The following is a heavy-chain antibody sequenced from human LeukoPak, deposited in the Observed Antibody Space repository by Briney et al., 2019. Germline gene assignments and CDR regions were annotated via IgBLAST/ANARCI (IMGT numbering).Heavy chain of an antibody. CDR1: GDSISSYY. CDR3: ARLTRLSTSPDRYYLDY. CDR2: IHTGGGT. J-gene: IGHJ4*02. D-gene: IGHD6-6*01. V-gene: IGHV4-4*09. Sequence: SETLSLTCTVSGDSISSYYWSWIRQPPGKGLEWIGYIHTGGGTSHIPSPKGRVTISIDTSKNQFSLKLSSVTAADSAVYYCARLTRLSTSPDRYYLDYWGQGTLVTVSS.